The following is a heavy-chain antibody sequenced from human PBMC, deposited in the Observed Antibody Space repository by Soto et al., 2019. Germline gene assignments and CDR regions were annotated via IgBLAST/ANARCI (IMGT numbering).Heavy chain of an antibody. CDR3: ATSSVSRLLNHWYFDL. CDR2: ISFGVTT. Sequence: QVHLQESGPGLVKPSETLSLTCSVSGGSISSSDYYWGWVRQPPGKGLEWIGSISFGVTTYYSPFLRSRLTISIDTSNNQFSLKLSSVTAADTAVYYCATSSVSRLLNHWYFDLWGRGTLVTVSS. CDR1: GGSISSSDYY. J-gene: IGHJ2*01. V-gene: IGHV4-39*01.